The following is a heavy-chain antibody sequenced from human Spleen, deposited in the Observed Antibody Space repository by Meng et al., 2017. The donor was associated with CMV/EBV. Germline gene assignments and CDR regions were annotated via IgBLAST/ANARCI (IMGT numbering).Heavy chain of an antibody. CDR1: GYTFSSYG. Sequence: ASVKVSCKASGYTFSSYGISWVRQAPGQGLEWMGWINPNSGGTKYAQKFQGRVTMTRDTSISTAYMELSRLRYDDTAVYYCARDLDIAAVGSWGQGTLVTVSS. CDR2: INPNSGGT. V-gene: IGHV1-2*02. J-gene: IGHJ4*02. D-gene: IGHD6-13*01. CDR3: ARDLDIAAVGS.